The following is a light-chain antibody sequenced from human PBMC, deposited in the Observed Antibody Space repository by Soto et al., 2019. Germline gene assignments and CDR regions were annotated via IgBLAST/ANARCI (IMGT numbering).Light chain of an antibody. V-gene: IGLV2-14*03. Sequence: QSALTQPASVSGSPGQSITISCTGASSDIGHYDYVSWYQQHPGKAPKLMIYHVTYRPSGVSNRYSGSKSGNSASLTISGLQADDEADYYCCSLTTSHTYVLGSGTKVTVL. CDR2: HVT. CDR3: CSLTTSHTYV. CDR1: SSDIGHYDY. J-gene: IGLJ1*01.